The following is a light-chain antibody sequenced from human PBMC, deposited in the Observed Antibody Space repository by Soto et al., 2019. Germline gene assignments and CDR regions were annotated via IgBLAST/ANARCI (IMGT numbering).Light chain of an antibody. CDR2: DNN. Sequence: QPVLTQPPSVSAAPGQKVTISCSGSSSNIGNNYASWYQQLPGTAPKLLIYDNNKRPSGIPDRFSGSKSGTSATLGITGLQTGDEADYYCGTWDSSLSAGPYVFGTGTKLTVL. CDR1: SSNIGNNY. V-gene: IGLV1-51*01. CDR3: GTWDSSLSAGPYV. J-gene: IGLJ1*01.